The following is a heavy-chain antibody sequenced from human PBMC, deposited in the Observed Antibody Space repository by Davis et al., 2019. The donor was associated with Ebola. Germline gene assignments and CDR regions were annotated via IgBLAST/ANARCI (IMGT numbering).Heavy chain of an antibody. V-gene: IGHV3-33*06. CDR2: IWYDGSNK. J-gene: IGHJ4*02. Sequence: GEYLKISCAASGFTFSRYGMHWVRQAPGKGLEWVAVIWYDGSNKYYADSVKGRFTISRDNSKNTLYLQMNSLRAEDTAVYYCAKDVAVAASDYWGQGTLVTVSS. CDR3: AKDVAVAASDY. CDR1: GFTFSRYG. D-gene: IGHD6-19*01.